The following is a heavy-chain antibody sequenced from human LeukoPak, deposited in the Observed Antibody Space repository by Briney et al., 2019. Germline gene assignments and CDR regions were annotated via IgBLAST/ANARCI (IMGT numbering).Heavy chain of an antibody. CDR3: ARHVSYSGSYWADY. CDR1: GGSISSYY. Sequence: SETLSLTCTVSGGSISSYYWSWIRQPPGKGLEWIGYIYYSGSTNYNPSLKSRVTISVDTSKNQFSLKLSSVTAADTAVYYCARHVSYSGSYWADYWGQGTLVTVSS. CDR2: IYYSGST. V-gene: IGHV4-59*08. J-gene: IGHJ4*02. D-gene: IGHD1-26*01.